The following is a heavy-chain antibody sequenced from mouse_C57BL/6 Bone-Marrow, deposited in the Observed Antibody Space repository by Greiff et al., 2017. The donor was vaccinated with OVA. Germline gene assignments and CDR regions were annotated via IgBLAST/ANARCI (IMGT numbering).Heavy chain of an antibody. V-gene: IGHV1-81*01. J-gene: IGHJ4*01. CDR3: ARGVYLYAMDY. Sequence: VQLQQSGAELARPGASVKLSCKASGYTFTSYGISWVKQRTGQGLEWIGEIYPRSGNTYYNEKFKGKATLTADKSSSTAYMALRSLTSEDSAVYFCARGVYLYAMDYWGQGTSVTVSS. CDR1: GYTFTSYG. D-gene: IGHD5-5*01. CDR2: IYPRSGNT.